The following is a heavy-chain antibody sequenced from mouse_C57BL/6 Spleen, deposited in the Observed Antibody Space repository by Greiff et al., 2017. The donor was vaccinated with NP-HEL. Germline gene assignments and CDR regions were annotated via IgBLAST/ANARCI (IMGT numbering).Heavy chain of an antibody. CDR3: ARSYYGSSVYAMDY. Sequence: VKRVESGAELARPGASVKLSCKASGYTFTSYGISWVKQRTGQGLEWIGEIYPRSGNTYYNEKFKGKATLTADKSSSTAYMELRSLTSEDSAVYFCARSYYGSSVYAMDYWGQGTSVTVSS. CDR2: IYPRSGNT. D-gene: IGHD1-1*01. V-gene: IGHV1-81*01. CDR1: GYTFTSYG. J-gene: IGHJ4*01.